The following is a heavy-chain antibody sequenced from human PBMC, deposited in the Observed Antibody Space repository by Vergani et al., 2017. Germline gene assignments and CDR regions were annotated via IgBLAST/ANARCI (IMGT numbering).Heavy chain of an antibody. CDR3: ARDGKVEATYYYYXMDV. V-gene: IGHV3-30-3*01. CDR2: ISYDGSNK. J-gene: IGHJ6*03. CDR1: GFTFSSYA. D-gene: IGHD5-12*01. Sequence: QVQLVESGGGVVQPGRSLRLSCAASGFTFSSYAMHWVRQAPGKGLEWVAVISYDGSNKYYADSVKGRFTISRDNSKNTLYLQMNSLRAEDTAVYYCARDGKVEATYYYYXMDVWGKGTTVTVSS.